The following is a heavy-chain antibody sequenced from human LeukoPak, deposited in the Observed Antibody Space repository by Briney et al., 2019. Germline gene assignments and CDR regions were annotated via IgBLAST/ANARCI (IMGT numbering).Heavy chain of an antibody. D-gene: IGHD2-2*01. Sequence: PSETLSLTCAVYGESFSGYYWSWIRQPPGKGLEWIGEINHSGSTNYDPSLKSRVTISVDTSKNQFSLKLSSVTAADTAVYYCAKRRGTSVVPAAIGWFDPWGQGTLVTVSS. CDR3: AKRRGTSVVPAAIGWFDP. CDR1: GESFSGYY. CDR2: INHSGST. J-gene: IGHJ5*02. V-gene: IGHV4-34*01.